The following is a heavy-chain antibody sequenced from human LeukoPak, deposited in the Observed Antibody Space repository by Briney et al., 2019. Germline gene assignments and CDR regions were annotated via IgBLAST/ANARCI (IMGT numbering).Heavy chain of an antibody. CDR2: IKQDGSGK. J-gene: IGHJ3*02. D-gene: IGHD6-25*01. CDR1: GFTFSSYW. V-gene: IGHV3-7*03. CDR3: SRDGSSSDWSAFDI. Sequence: GGSLRLSCAASGFTFSSYWMSWVRQAPGKGLEWVANIKQDGSGKYYVDSVKGRFTISRDNAKNSLYLQMNSLKAEDTAVYYCSRDGSSSDWSAFDIWGQGTMVTVSS.